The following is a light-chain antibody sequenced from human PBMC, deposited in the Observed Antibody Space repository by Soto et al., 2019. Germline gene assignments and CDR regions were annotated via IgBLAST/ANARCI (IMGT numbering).Light chain of an antibody. CDR1: SSDVGGYNY. CDR2: EVT. CDR3: SSYAASNNSYFV. V-gene: IGLV2-8*01. Sequence: QSVLTQPPSASGSPGQSVTISCTGTSSDVGGYNYVSWYQQYPGRAPKLMIYEVTKRPSRVPDRFSGSKSGNTASLTVSGLQAEDEADYYCSSYAASNNSYFVFGGGTQLTVL. J-gene: IGLJ3*02.